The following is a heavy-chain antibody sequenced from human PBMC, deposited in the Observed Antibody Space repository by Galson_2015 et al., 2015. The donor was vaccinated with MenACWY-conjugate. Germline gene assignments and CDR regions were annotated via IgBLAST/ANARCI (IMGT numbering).Heavy chain of an antibody. CDR1: GYTFTSYY. J-gene: IGHJ6*02. D-gene: IGHD2-15*01. CDR2: INPSGGST. CDR3: ARAPRFRGGTYYYYGMDV. V-gene: IGHV1-46*01. Sequence: SVKVSCKASGYTFTSYYMHWVRQAPGQGLEWMGIINPSGGSTSYAQKFQGRVTMTRDTSTSTVYMELSSLRSEDTAVYYCARAPRFRGGTYYYYGMDVWGQGTTVTVSS.